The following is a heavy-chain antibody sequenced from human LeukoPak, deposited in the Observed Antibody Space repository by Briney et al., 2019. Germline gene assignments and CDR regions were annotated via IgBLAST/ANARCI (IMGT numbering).Heavy chain of an antibody. V-gene: IGHV4-59*12. Sequence: SETLSLTCTVSDDSITIYYWSWIRQPPGKGLEWIGYIDHTGITNYNPSLKSRVTMSVDTSKNQFSLKLSSVTAADTAVYYCARDTYYYDSSGYWADYWGQGTLVTVSS. D-gene: IGHD3-22*01. J-gene: IGHJ4*02. CDR2: IDHTGIT. CDR3: ARDTYYYDSSGYWADY. CDR1: DDSITIYY.